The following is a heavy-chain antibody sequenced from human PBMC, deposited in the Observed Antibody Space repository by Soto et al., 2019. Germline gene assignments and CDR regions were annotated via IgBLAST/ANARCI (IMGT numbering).Heavy chain of an antibody. V-gene: IGHV3-48*02. D-gene: IGHD3-9*01. Sequence: PGGSLRLSCAASGFPFSIYSMDWVRQAPGKGLEWLSYISSSSSTIYYADSVKGRFTISRDNAEQSLYLQMNNVRDEDTAVYYCARDREDNHDTGYYHNFHYWGPGILVTVSS. CDR1: GFPFSIYS. CDR3: ARDREDNHDTGYYHNFHY. CDR2: ISSSSSTI. J-gene: IGHJ4*02.